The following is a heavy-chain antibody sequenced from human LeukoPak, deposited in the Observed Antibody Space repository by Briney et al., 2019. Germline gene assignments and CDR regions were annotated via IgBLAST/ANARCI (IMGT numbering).Heavy chain of an antibody. V-gene: IGHV3-23*01. J-gene: IGHJ4*02. CDR1: GGSISSSSYY. Sequence: ETLSLTCTVSGGSISSSSYYWGWVRQAPGKGLEWVSAISGSGGSTYYADSVKGRFTISRDNSKNTLYLQMNSLRAEDTAVYYCANTRELPFDYWGQGTLVTVSS. CDR3: ANTRELPFDY. D-gene: IGHD1-26*01. CDR2: ISGSGGST.